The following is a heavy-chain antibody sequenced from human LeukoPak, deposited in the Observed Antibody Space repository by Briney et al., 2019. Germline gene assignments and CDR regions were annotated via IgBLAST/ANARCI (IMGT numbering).Heavy chain of an antibody. J-gene: IGHJ4*02. CDR3: TRGYCSGGSCYLYY. D-gene: IGHD2-15*01. V-gene: IGHV1-2*02. CDR2: INPTTGGT. CDR1: GYTFAGYY. Sequence: GASVKVSCKASGYTFAGYYMHWVRQAPGQGLEWMGWINPTTGGTNCAQKFQGRVTMTRDTSISTAYMELSSLKSDDTAVYFCTRGYCSGGSCYLYYWGQGTLVTVSS.